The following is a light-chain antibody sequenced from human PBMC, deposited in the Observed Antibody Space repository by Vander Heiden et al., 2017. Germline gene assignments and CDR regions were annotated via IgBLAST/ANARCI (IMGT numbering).Light chain of an antibody. J-gene: IGKJ1*01. Sequence: IPLTPSPSFLSASVGDRVTITCRASQGISSYLAWYQQKPGKAPKLLIYAASTLQSGVPSRFSGSGSGTEFTLTISSLQPEDFATYYCQQLNSYPRTFGQGTKVEIK. V-gene: IGKV1-9*01. CDR3: QQLNSYPRT. CDR2: AAS. CDR1: QGISSY.